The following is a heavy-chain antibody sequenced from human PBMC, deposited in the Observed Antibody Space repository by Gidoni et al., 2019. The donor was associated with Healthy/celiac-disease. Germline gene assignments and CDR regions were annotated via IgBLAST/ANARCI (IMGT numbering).Heavy chain of an antibody. D-gene: IGHD6-13*01. V-gene: IGHV1-24*01. CDR2: FDPEDGET. Sequence: QVQLVQSGAEVKKPGASVTVSCKVSGYTLTELSMHWLRQAPGKGLEWTGGFDPEDGETIYAQKFQGRVTMTEDTSTDTAYMELSSLRSEDTAVYYCAGIKTKQQLVPWFDPWGQGTLVTVSS. CDR3: AGIKTKQQLVPWFDP. CDR1: GYTLTELS. J-gene: IGHJ5*02.